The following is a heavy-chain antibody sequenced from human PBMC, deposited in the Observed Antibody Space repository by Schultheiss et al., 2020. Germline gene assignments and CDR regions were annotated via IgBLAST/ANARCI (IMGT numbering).Heavy chain of an antibody. CDR1: GFNFGSFA. D-gene: IGHD3-10*01. CDR2: TSGSGDST. J-gene: IGHJ6*02. V-gene: IGHV3-23*01. Sequence: GGSLRLSCAASGFNFGSFAMAWVRQAPGKGLEWVSATSGSGDSTYYPDSMRGRFIISKDKSRNTLYLEMNSLRVDDTAVYYCAKGVKGRDFYGLDVWGQGTTVTFSS. CDR3: AKGVKGRDFYGLDV.